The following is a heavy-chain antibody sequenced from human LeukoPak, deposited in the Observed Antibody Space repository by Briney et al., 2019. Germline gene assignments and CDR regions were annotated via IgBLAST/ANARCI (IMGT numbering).Heavy chain of an antibody. Sequence: SQTLSLTCTVSGGSISSGGYYWSWIRQHPGKGLELIWYIYYSGSTYYNPSLKGRVTISVDTSKNQFSLNLSSVTAADTAVYYCARVGAVTTRGWNYFDYWGQGTLVTVSS. V-gene: IGHV4-31*03. D-gene: IGHD4-17*01. CDR2: IYYSGST. CDR1: GGSISSGGYY. J-gene: IGHJ4*02. CDR3: ARVGAVTTRGWNYFDY.